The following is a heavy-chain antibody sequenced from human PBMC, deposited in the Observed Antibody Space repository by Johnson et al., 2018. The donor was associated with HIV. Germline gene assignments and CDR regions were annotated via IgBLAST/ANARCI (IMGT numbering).Heavy chain of an antibody. CDR3: AKDSNRWELLQDAFDI. Sequence: QMLLVESGGGVVQPGRSLRLSCAASGFTFSSYGMHWVRQAPGKGLEWVAVIWYDGSNKYYADSVKGRFTISRDNSKNTLYLQMNSLRAEDTAVYYCAKDSNRWELLQDAFDIWGQGTMVTVSS. D-gene: IGHD1-26*01. J-gene: IGHJ3*02. V-gene: IGHV3-33*06. CDR2: IWYDGSNK. CDR1: GFTFSSYG.